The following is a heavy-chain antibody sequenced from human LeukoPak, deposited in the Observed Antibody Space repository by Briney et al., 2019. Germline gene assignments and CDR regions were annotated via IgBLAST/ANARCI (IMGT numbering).Heavy chain of an antibody. J-gene: IGHJ4*02. V-gene: IGHV3-15*01. D-gene: IGHD3-9*01. Sequence: GGSLRLSCAASGFTFSNAWMSWVRQAPGKGLEWVGRIKSKTDGGTTDYAAPVKGRFTISRDDSKNTLYLQMNSLKTEDTAVYYCTSYLTHETANDILTGPDYWGQGTLVTVSS. CDR1: GFTFSNAW. CDR3: TSYLTHETANDILTGPDY. CDR2: IKSKTDGGTT.